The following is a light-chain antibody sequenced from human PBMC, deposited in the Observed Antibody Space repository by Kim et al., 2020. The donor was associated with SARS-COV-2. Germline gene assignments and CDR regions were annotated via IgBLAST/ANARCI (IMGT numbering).Light chain of an antibody. CDR1: SSNIGAGYD. J-gene: IGLJ1*01. CDR3: QSYDNSLSGYV. CDR2: GNH. Sequence: RVTISCTGGSSNIGAGYDVHWYQQFPGRAPKLLIYGNHNRPSGVPDRFSASMSDTSASLAITGLQAEDEAEYYCQSYDNSLSGYVFGPGTKVTVL. V-gene: IGLV1-40*01.